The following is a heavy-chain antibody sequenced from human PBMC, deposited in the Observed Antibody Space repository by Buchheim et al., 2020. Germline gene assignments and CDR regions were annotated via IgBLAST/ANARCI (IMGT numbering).Heavy chain of an antibody. D-gene: IGHD1-26*01. CDR2: ISSSSRTI. CDR1: GFTFSSYS. V-gene: IGHV3-48*01. Sequence: EVQLVESGGGLVQPGGSLRLSCAASGFTFSSYSMNWVRQAPGKGLEWVSYISSSSRTIYYADSVKGRFPIPSDNHKNSLYLQMNSLRAEDTAVYYCARKGATTGFDYWGQGTL. J-gene: IGHJ4*02. CDR3: ARKGATTGFDY.